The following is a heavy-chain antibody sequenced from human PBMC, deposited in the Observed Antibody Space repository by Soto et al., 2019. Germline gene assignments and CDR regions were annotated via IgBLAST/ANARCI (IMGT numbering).Heavy chain of an antibody. CDR3: AEDRRAVALFAY. V-gene: IGHV1-58*01. Sequence: SVKVSCKASGFTFTSSAVQWVRQARGQRLEWIGWIVVGSGNTNYAQKFQERVTITRDMSTSTAYMELSSLRSEDTAVYYCAEDRRAVALFAYWGQGTLVTVSS. D-gene: IGHD6-19*01. CDR1: GFTFTSSA. J-gene: IGHJ4*02. CDR2: IVVGSGNT.